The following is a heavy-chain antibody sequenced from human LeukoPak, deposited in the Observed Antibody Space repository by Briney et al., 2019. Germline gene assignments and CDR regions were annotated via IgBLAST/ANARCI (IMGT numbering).Heavy chain of an antibody. D-gene: IGHD6-19*01. CDR3: ARDQARGGMYSSGWSEWFLHVRQKNMDV. Sequence: GASVKVSCKASGYTFTSYGISWVRQAPGQGLEWMGWISAYNGNTNYAQKLQGRVTMTTDTSTSTAYMELRSLRSDDTAVYYCARDQARGGMYSSGWSEWFLHVRQKNMDVWGKGTTVTVSS. CDR2: ISAYNGNT. CDR1: GYTFTSYG. J-gene: IGHJ6*03. V-gene: IGHV1-18*01.